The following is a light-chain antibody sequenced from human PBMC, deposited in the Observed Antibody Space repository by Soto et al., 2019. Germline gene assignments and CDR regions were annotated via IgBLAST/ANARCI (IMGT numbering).Light chain of an antibody. CDR3: CSYTTSNTRQIV. J-gene: IGLJ1*01. CDR2: DVS. Sequence: QSVLTQPASVFGSPGQSITISCTGTSSDVVGYNYVSWYQQHPGKAPKFMIYDVSNRPSGVSNRFSGSKSGNTASLTISGLQAEDEADYYCCSYTTSNTRQIVFGTGTKVTVL. V-gene: IGLV2-14*01. CDR1: SSDVVGYNY.